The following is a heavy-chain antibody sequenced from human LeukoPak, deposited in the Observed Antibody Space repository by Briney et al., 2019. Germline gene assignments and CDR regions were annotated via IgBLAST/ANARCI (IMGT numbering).Heavy chain of an antibody. CDR2: INYSGST. CDR3: AGQLGSTDWFDP. J-gene: IGHJ5*02. V-gene: IGHV4-59*12. Sequence: SETLSLTCTVSVGSICSFYWSCIRPPPGKGLEWIGYINYSGSTNYYPSLKSRVTISVDTSKNQLSLKLSSVNAADAAVYYCAGQLGSTDWFDPWGQGTLVTVSS. D-gene: IGHD1-1*01. CDR1: VGSICSFY.